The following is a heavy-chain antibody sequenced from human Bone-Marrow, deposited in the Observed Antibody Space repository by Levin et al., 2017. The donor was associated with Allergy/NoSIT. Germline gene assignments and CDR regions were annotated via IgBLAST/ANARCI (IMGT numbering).Heavy chain of an antibody. CDR3: ARGTSGEVAAAGPRGPHYGMDV. Sequence: GASVKVSCKASGYTFTSYDINWVRQATGQGLEWMGWMNPNSGNTGYAQKFQGRVTMTRNTSISTAYMELSSLRSEDTAVYYCARGTSGEVAAAGPRGPHYGMDVWGQGTTVTVSS. V-gene: IGHV1-8*01. CDR2: MNPNSGNT. D-gene: IGHD6-13*01. CDR1: GYTFTSYD. J-gene: IGHJ6*02.